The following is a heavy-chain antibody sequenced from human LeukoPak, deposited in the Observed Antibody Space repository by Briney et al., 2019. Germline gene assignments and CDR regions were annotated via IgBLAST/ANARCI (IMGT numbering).Heavy chain of an antibody. CDR3: ARDAQYYDRRGYFVNAFDI. CDR1: GGSISSGAYY. D-gene: IGHD3-22*01. Sequence: SQTLSLTCTVSGGSISSGAYYWSWIRQPAGKGLEWIGRIDTSGSTNYNPSLKSRVTISVDMSKNQVSLKLNSVTAADTAVYYCARDAQYYDRRGYFVNAFDIWGQGTKVTVSS. V-gene: IGHV4-61*02. CDR2: IDTSGST. J-gene: IGHJ3*02.